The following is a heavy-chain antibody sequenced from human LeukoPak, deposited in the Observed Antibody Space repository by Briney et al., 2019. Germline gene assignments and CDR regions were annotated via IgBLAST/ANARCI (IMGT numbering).Heavy chain of an antibody. J-gene: IGHJ4*02. Sequence: ASVTVSFTASVYTFTVYYMHWVRQAPGQGLEWMGWINPNSGGTNYAQKFQGRVTMTRDTSISTAYMELSRLRSDDTAVYYCARDRDSSGWYGGDYWGQGTLVTVSS. CDR3: ARDRDSSGWYGGDY. V-gene: IGHV1-2*02. CDR2: INPNSGGT. D-gene: IGHD6-19*01. CDR1: VYTFTVYY.